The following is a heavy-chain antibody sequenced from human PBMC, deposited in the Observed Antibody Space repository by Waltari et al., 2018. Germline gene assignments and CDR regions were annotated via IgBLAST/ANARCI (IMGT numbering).Heavy chain of an antibody. V-gene: IGHV3-7*01. J-gene: IGHJ4*02. CDR2: IRHDGGAK. CDR1: GFTFSDYW. Sequence: DVQLWESGGGLVQPGGSMRLSCAAYGFTFSDYWMSWVRQAPGKGLEWVANIRHDGGAKDYADSAKGRFTISRDNAKNSLFLQMNSLRAEDTAVYFCARVFNDNDAADYWGQGTLVIVSS. D-gene: IGHD1-1*01. CDR3: ARVFNDNDAADY.